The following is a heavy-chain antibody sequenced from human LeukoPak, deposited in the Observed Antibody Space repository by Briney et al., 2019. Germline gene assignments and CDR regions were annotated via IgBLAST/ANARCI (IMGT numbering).Heavy chain of an antibody. V-gene: IGHV3-7*01. J-gene: IGHJ4*02. CDR2: IKQDGSEK. D-gene: IGHD6-13*01. Sequence: PGGSLRLSCAASGFTFSTYWMSWVRQAPGKGLEWVANIKQDGSEKYYLDSVKGRFTISRDNAKNSLYLQMNSLRAEDTAVYFCTREAAAGIDYWGQETLVT. CDR3: TREAAAGIDY. CDR1: GFTFSTYW.